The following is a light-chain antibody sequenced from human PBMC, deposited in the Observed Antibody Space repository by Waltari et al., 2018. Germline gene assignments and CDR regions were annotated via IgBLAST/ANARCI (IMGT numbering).Light chain of an antibody. V-gene: IGLV2-14*01. J-gene: IGLJ3*02. Sequence: QSALTQPASVSGSPGQSITISCSGSSSDGGAYNYVSWYHQPPGKAPKLIISEVSNRPSGVSNRFSGSKSGNTASLTISGLQAEDEADYYCSSFTTTNSWLFGGGTKVTVL. CDR2: EVS. CDR3: SSFTTTNSWL. CDR1: SSDGGAYNY.